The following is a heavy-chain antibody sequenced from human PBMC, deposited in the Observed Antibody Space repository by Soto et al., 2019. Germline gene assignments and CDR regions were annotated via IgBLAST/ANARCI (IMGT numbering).Heavy chain of an antibody. V-gene: IGHV6-1*01. CDR1: GDSVSSNSAA. Sequence: SQTLSLTCAISGDSVSSNSAAWNWIRQSPSRGLEWLGRTYHRSKWYNDYAVSVKSRITINPDTSKNQFSLQLNSVTPEDTAVYYCARERAIAALLGGYYYGMDVWGQGTTVTVSS. CDR2: TYHRSKWYN. CDR3: ARERAIAALLGGYYYGMDV. D-gene: IGHD6-13*01. J-gene: IGHJ6*02.